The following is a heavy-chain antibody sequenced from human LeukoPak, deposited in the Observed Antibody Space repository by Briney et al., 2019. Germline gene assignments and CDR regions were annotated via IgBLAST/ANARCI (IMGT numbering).Heavy chain of an antibody. Sequence: SETLSLTCTVSGGSISNFYWSWIRQPTGKGLEWIGRISTSGNTDYNPYLKSRVTMSVDTSKKQFSLKLSSVTAADTAVYYCASDAFYDSGGYYYYWGQGTLVTVSS. CDR1: GGSISNFY. CDR2: ISTSGNT. V-gene: IGHV4-4*07. CDR3: ASDAFYDSGGYYYY. D-gene: IGHD3-22*01. J-gene: IGHJ4*02.